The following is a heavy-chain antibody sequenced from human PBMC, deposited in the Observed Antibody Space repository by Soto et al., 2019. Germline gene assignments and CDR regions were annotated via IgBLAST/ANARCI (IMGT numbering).Heavy chain of an antibody. D-gene: IGHD6-13*01. CDR3: ARSTRSSPYFDY. J-gene: IGHJ4*02. CDR1: GYTFSNFW. Sequence: GESLKISCQCSGYTFSNFWIACVRQLPGKGLEYMGIIYPGDSETRYSPSFHGKVTISADRSIGTAYLQWSSLEASDSAFYFCARSTRSSPYFDYWGQGAMLTVSS. V-gene: IGHV5-51*01. CDR2: IYPGDSET.